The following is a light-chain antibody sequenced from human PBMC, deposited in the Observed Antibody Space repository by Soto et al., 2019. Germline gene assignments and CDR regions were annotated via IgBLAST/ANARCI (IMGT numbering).Light chain of an antibody. CDR2: GAS. V-gene: IGKV3-20*01. J-gene: IGKJ1*01. CDR1: QSVSSSN. Sequence: EIVLTQSPGTLSLSPGERATLSCRASQSVSSSNLAWYQQKPGQDPKLLIYGASSRATGIPDRFSGSGSGTDFTLTISRLEPEDFAVYDCQQYGSSRLTFGQGTKVEIK. CDR3: QQYGSSRLT.